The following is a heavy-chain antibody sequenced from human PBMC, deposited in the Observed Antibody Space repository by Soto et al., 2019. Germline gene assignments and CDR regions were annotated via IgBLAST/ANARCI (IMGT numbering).Heavy chain of an antibody. Sequence: WGSLRLSCAASGFTFISDAITFVRHSPFKGLECVSGISGSGVNTYYADSVKGRFTVSRDNSKNTLYLQMNSLRAADTAVYYCAKGSSFEYSGSYLLIWGQGTMVTVSS. CDR3: AKGSSFEYSGSYLLI. CDR2: ISGSGVNT. J-gene: IGHJ3*02. D-gene: IGHD1-26*01. V-gene: IGHV3-23*01. CDR1: GFTFISDA.